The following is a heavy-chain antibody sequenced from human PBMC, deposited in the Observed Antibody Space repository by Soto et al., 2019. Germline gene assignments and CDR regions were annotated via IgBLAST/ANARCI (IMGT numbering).Heavy chain of an antibody. J-gene: IGHJ4*02. CDR1: GGSFSGYY. Sequence: QVQLQQWGAGLLKPSETLSLTCAVYGGSFSGYYWSWIRQPPGKGLEWIGEINHSGSTNYNPSLKSRVTISVATSKNQFYLKLSSVTAADTAVYYCARWSSNYDILTGYDYFDYWGQGTLVTVSS. D-gene: IGHD3-9*01. V-gene: IGHV4-34*01. CDR3: ARWSSNYDILTGYDYFDY. CDR2: INHSGST.